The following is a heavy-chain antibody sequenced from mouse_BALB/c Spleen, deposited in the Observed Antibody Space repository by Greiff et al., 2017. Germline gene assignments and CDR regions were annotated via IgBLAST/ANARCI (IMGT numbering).Heavy chain of an antibody. V-gene: IGHV3-6*02. D-gene: IGHD2-2*01. CDR1: GYSITSGYY. Sequence: EVQLVESGPGLVKPSQSLSLTCSVTGYSITSGYYWNWIRQFPGNKLEWMGYISYDGSNNYNPSLKNRISITRDTSKNQFFLKLNSVTTEDTATYYCARAHYGYAYYYAMDYWGQGTSVTVSS. CDR2: ISYDGSN. J-gene: IGHJ4*01. CDR3: ARAHYGYAYYYAMDY.